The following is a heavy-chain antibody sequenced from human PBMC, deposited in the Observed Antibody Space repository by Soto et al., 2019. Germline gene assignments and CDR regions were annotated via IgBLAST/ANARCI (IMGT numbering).Heavy chain of an antibody. Sequence: QVQLVQSGAEVKKPGASVKVSCKASGYTFTSYGISWVRQAPGQGLEWMGWISAYNGNTNYAQKLQGRVTMTTDTSTSTAYIELRSLSSDDTAVYYCARDAFDDYVWGSYRYHGMDVWGQGTTVTVSS. CDR3: ARDAFDDYVWGSYRYHGMDV. V-gene: IGHV1-18*04. D-gene: IGHD3-16*02. J-gene: IGHJ6*02. CDR2: ISAYNGNT. CDR1: GYTFTSYG.